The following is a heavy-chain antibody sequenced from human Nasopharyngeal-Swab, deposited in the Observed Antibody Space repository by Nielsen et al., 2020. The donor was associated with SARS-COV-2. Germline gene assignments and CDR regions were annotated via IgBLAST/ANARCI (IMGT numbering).Heavy chain of an antibody. D-gene: IGHD1-1*01. CDR2: INPNSGGT. J-gene: IGHJ4*02. Sequence: ASVKVSCKASGYTFTGYYMHWVRQAPGQGLEWMGWINPNSGGTNYAQKFQGRVTMTRDTSISTAYVELSRLRSDDTAVYYCARVGLGNRRIYFDYWGQGTLVTVSS. CDR3: ARVGLGNRRIYFDY. V-gene: IGHV1-2*02. CDR1: GYTFTGYY.